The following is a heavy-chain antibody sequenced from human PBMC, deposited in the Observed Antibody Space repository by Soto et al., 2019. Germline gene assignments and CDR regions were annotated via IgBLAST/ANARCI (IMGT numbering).Heavy chain of an antibody. D-gene: IGHD1-26*01. CDR1: GFTFTNYF. V-gene: IGHV1-46*01. Sequence: QVQLVQSGAEVKKPGASVKVSCKASGFTFTNYFFHWVRQAPRQGLEWMGIISPYDGNKNYQQSLQGRITMTSDTSTSTVYMELRSLRSEDTAVYFRARGDGRGSTGFYYYYGMDVWGHGTMITVSS. CDR3: ARGDGRGSTGFYYYYGMDV. CDR2: ISPYDGNK. J-gene: IGHJ6*02.